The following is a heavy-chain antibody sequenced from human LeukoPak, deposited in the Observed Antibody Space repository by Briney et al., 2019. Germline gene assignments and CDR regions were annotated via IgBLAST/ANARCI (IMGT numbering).Heavy chain of an antibody. Sequence: GGSLRLSCAGSGFTFSTYRMSWVRQVPGKGLEWMANINEDGSEKNYVDSVKGRFTISRDNAKNSLYLQMNSLRAEDTAVYYCARSRGSGSGEPFNYYYYMDVWGKGTTVTVSS. D-gene: IGHD3-10*01. CDR1: GFTFSTYR. CDR3: ARSRGSGSGEPFNYYYYMDV. V-gene: IGHV3-7*01. CDR2: INEDGSEK. J-gene: IGHJ6*03.